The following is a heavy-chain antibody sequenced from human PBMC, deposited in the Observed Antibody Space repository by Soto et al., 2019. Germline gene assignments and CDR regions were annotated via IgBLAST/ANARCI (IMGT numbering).Heavy chain of an antibody. CDR3: AKLTYYDYVWGSYRYQYYFDY. J-gene: IGHJ4*02. D-gene: IGHD3-16*02. CDR2: ISGSGGST. CDR1: GFTFSSYA. Sequence: PGGSLRLSCAASGFTFSSYAMSWVRQAPGKGLEWVPAISGSGGSTYYADSVKGRLTISRDNSKNTLYLQMNSLRAEDMAVYYCAKLTYYDYVWGSYRYQYYFDYWGQGTLVTVSS. V-gene: IGHV3-23*01.